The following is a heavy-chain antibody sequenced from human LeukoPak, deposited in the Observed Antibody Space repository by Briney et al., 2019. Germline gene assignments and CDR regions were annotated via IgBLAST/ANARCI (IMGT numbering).Heavy chain of an antibody. D-gene: IGHD3-16*02. CDR3: ARGLGYTYRTGYYFDY. CDR1: GFTFSSYS. CDR2: ISSSSSYI. V-gene: IGHV3-21*01. Sequence: GGSLRLSCAASGFTFSSYSMNWVRQAPGKGLEWVSSISSSSSYIYYADSVKGRFTISRDNAKNPLYLQMNSLRAEDTAVYYCARGLGYTYRTGYYFDYWGQGTLVTVSS. J-gene: IGHJ4*02.